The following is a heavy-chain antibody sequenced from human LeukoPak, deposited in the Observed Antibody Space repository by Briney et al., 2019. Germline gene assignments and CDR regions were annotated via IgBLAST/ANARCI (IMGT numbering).Heavy chain of an antibody. CDR1: GFIFSDHY. V-gene: IGHV3-11*03. CDR2: ISSSRSYT. J-gene: IGHJ4*02. CDR3: ARLTYYYDSSGYYLFDY. D-gene: IGHD3-22*01. Sequence: GGSRRLSCAASGFIFSDHYMSWIRQAPGKGLEWVSYISSSRSYTNYADSVKARFTISRDNAKNSLYLQMNSLRAEDTAVYHCARLTYYYDSSGYYLFDYWGQGTLVTVSS.